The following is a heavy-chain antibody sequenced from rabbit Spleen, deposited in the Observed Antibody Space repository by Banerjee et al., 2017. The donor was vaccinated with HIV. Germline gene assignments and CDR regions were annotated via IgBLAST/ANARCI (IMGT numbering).Heavy chain of an antibody. Sequence: EESGGDLVKPGASLTLTCKASGFDFSNDAMCWVRQAPGKGPEFIACIYNGDGSTYYASWVNGRFTVSKTSSTTVTMRMTSLTGADTATYFCARNYVNDFDPWGQGTLVTVS. D-gene: IGHD1-1*01. CDR2: IYNGDGST. CDR1: GFDFSNDA. CDR3: ARNYVNDFDP. V-gene: IGHV1S47*01. J-gene: IGHJ2*01.